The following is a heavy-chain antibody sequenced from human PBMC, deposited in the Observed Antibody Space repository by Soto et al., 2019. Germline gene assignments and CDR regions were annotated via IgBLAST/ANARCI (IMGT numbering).Heavy chain of an antibody. J-gene: IGHJ4*02. V-gene: IGHV4-59*01. D-gene: IGHD3-10*01. Sequence: SETLSLTCTVSGGSISSYYWSWIRQPPGKGLEWIGYIYYSGSTNYNPSLKSRVTISVDTSKNQFSLKLSSVTAADTAVYYCARDRMTGIDYWGQGTLVTVSS. CDR2: IYYSGST. CDR3: ARDRMTGIDY. CDR1: GGSISSYY.